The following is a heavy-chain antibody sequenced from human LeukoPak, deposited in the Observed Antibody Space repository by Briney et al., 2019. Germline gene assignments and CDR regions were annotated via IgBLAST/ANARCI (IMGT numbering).Heavy chain of an antibody. J-gene: IGHJ4*02. D-gene: IGHD5-18*01. Sequence: GGSLRLSCAASGFTFSTYWMNWVRQAPGKGLVWVSHINNDGRSTNYADSVKGRFTISRDNAKSTLFLQMNSLRAEDTAVYYCARDGDTAMVLVYWGQGTLVTGSS. V-gene: IGHV3-74*01. CDR3: ARDGDTAMVLVY. CDR2: INNDGRST. CDR1: GFTFSTYW.